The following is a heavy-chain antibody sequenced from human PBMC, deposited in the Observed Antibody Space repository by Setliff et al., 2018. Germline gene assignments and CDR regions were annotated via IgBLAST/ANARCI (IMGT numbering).Heavy chain of an antibody. V-gene: IGHV1-46*01. J-gene: IGHJ5*02. D-gene: IGHD6-13*01. CDR1: GYSFTSHY. Sequence: ASVKVSCKTSGYSFTSHYMHWVRQAPGQGLEWMGIINPGGLTSSSTQKFEGRVTMTRDTSTSTVYMELNSLRSEDTAMYYCARIGPSNWGIRGYNWLDPWGQGTLVTVSS. CDR2: INPGGLTS. CDR3: ARIGPSNWGIRGYNWLDP.